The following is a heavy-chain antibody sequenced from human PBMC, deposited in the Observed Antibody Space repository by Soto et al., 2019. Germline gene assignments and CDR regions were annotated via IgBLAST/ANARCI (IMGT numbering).Heavy chain of an antibody. D-gene: IGHD3-10*01. V-gene: IGHV3-23*01. CDR2: ISGSGGST. J-gene: IGHJ6*04. CDR3: AKELVRGVIIFENGMDV. CDR1: GFTFSSYA. Sequence: SGGALRLSCAASGFTFSSYAMSWVRPAPGKGLEWVSAISGSGGSTYYADSVKGRFTISRDNSKNTLYLQMNSLRAEDTAVYYCAKELVRGVIIFENGMDVWGKGTTVTVSS.